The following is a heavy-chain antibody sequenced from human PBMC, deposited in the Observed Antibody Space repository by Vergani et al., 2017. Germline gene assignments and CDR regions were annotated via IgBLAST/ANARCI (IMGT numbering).Heavy chain of an antibody. CDR3: ARDADTAMVVYYFDY. CDR2: IWYDGSNK. J-gene: IGHJ4*02. D-gene: IGHD5-18*01. Sequence: QVQLVESGGGVVQPGTSLRLSCAASGFTFSSYGMHWVRQAPGKGLEWVAVIWYDGSNKYYADSVKGRFTISRDNSKNTLYLQMNSLRAEDTAVYYCARDADTAMVVYYFDYWGQGTLVTVSS. CDR1: GFTFSSYG. V-gene: IGHV3-33*01.